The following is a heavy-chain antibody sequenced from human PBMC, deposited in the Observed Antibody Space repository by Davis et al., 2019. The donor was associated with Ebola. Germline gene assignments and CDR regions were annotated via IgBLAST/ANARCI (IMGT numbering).Heavy chain of an antibody. CDR3: ARGVLRYFDWLLDYYGMDV. V-gene: IGHV4-59*12. Sequence: SETLSLTCTVSGASISSYYWSWIRQPPGKGLEWIGYIYYSGSTNYNPSLKSRVTISVDTSKNQFSLKLSSVTAADTAVYYCARGVLRYFDWLLDYYGMDVWGQGTTVTVSS. D-gene: IGHD3-9*01. CDR1: GASISSYY. CDR2: IYYSGST. J-gene: IGHJ6*02.